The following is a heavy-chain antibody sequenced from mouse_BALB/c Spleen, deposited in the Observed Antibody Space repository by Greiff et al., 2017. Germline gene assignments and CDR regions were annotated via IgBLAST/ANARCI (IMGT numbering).Heavy chain of an antibody. CDR2: ISSGSSTI. V-gene: IGHV5-17*02. CDR1: GFTFSSFG. Sequence: EVQGVESGGGLVQPGGSRKLSCAASGFTFSSFGMHWVRQAPEKGLEWVAYISSGSSTIYYADTVKGRFTISRDNPKNTLFLQMTSLRSEDTAMYYCAREEDYYAMDYWGQGTSVTVSS. CDR3: AREEDYYAMDY. J-gene: IGHJ4*01.